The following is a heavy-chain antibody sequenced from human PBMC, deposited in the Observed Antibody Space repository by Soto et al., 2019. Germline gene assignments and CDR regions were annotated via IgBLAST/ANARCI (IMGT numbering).Heavy chain of an antibody. J-gene: IGHJ6*03. Sequence: QVQLQESGPGLVKPSETLSLTCTVSGGSISSYYWSWIRQPPGKGLEWIGYIYYSGSTNYNPSLTSRVTISVDTSKNQFSLKLSSVTAADTAVYYCARHKPIYCSSTSCYPTFHYYMDVWGKGTTVTVSS. V-gene: IGHV4-59*08. D-gene: IGHD2-2*01. CDR2: IYYSGST. CDR3: ARHKPIYCSSTSCYPTFHYYMDV. CDR1: GGSISSYY.